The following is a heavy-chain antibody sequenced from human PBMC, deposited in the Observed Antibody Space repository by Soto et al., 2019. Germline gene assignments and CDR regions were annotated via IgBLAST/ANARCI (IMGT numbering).Heavy chain of an antibody. J-gene: IGHJ4*02. CDR2: INHSGST. CDR1: GGSFSGYY. V-gene: IGHV4-34*01. D-gene: IGHD3-3*01. Sequence: SETLSLTCAVYGGSFSGYYWSWIRQPPGKGLEWIGEINHSGSTNYNPSLKSRVTISVDTSTNQFSLKLSSVTAADTAVYYCARNYDFWSGYYHDYWGQGTLVTVSS. CDR3: ARNYDFWSGYYHDY.